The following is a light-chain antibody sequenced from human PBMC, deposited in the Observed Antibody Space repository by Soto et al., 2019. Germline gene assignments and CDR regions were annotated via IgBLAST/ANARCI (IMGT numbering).Light chain of an antibody. CDR2: DAS. V-gene: IGKV3-20*01. CDR1: QSVRSNY. Sequence: ETVLTQSPGTLSLSPGERDTLSCRASQSVRSNYLAWYQQKPGQAPRLLIYDASSRATGIPDRFSGSGSGTDFTLTISRLEPEDFAVYYCQQYGSSPPSIFGQGTRLEIK. J-gene: IGKJ5*01. CDR3: QQYGSSPPSI.